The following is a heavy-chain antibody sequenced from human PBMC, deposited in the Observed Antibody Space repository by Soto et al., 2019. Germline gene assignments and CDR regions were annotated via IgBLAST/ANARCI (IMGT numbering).Heavy chain of an antibody. CDR3: ARDLSRLRFLECPFDY. CDR1: GYTFTSYG. CDR2: ISAYNGNT. V-gene: IGHV1-18*01. J-gene: IGHJ4*02. D-gene: IGHD3-3*01. Sequence: ASVKVSCKASGYTFTSYGISWVRQAPGQGLEWMGWISAYNGNTNYAQKLQGRVTMTTDTSTSTAYMELRSLRSDDTAVYYCARDLSRLRFLECPFDYWGQGTLVTVSS.